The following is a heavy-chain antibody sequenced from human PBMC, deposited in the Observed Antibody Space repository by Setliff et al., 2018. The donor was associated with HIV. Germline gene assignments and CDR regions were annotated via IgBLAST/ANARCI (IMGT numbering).Heavy chain of an antibody. D-gene: IGHD1-26*01. CDR3: ARIVRWELVATSTFFYYYMDV. Sequence: ETLSLTCSVSSGSMTGRYWTWVRQPPGKGLEWIGYLHSLGSSRVSDTPNYSPSLKSRITLSLDTSKRQFSLTMTSVTAADTAVYYCARIVRWELVATSTFFYYYMDVCGKGTTVTVSS. CDR2: LHSLGSSRVSDTP. CDR1: SGSMTGRY. J-gene: IGHJ6*03. V-gene: IGHV4-4*08.